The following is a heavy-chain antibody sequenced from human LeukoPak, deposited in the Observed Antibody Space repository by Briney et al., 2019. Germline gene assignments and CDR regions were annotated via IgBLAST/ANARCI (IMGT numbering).Heavy chain of an antibody. CDR1: GYTLTELS. J-gene: IGHJ4*02. Sequence: ASVKVSCKVSGYTLTELSMHWVRQAPGKGLGWMGGFDPEDGETIYAQKFQGRVTMTEDTSTDTVYMELSSLRSEDTAVYYCTTDILDYCDTTSCHKGNSWGQGTLVTVSS. V-gene: IGHV1-24*01. CDR3: TTDILDYCDTTSCHKGNS. D-gene: IGHD2-2*02. CDR2: FDPEDGET.